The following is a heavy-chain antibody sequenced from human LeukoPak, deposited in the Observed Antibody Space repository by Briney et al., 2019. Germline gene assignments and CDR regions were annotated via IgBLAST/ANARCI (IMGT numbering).Heavy chain of an antibody. D-gene: IGHD4-17*01. CDR1: GFTFSSYW. CDR2: SNSDGSST. V-gene: IGHV3-74*01. J-gene: IGHJ4*02. CDR3: ARGGDYPFDY. Sequence: PGGSLRLSCAASGFTFSSYWMHWVRHAPGKGLVWVSLSNSDGSSTNYADSVKGRFTISRDNAKNTLYLHMNSLRAEDTAVYYCARGGDYPFDYWGQGTLVTVSS.